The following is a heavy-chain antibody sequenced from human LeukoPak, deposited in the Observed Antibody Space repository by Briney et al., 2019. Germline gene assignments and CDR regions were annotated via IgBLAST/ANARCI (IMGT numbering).Heavy chain of an antibody. V-gene: IGHV3-23*01. CDR3: ARGDWWATTIVDL. Sequence: GGSLRLSCAASGFTFSSYAMSWVRQAPGKGLEWVSAISGSGGSTYYADSVKGRFTISRDNAKNSLYLQMNSLRLEDTAIYYCARGDWWATTIVDLWGQGTLVTVSS. D-gene: IGHD1-26*01. CDR2: ISGSGGST. CDR1: GFTFSSYA. J-gene: IGHJ5*02.